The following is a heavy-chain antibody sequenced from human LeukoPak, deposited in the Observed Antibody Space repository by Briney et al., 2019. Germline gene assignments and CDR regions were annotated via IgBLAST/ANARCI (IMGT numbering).Heavy chain of an antibody. CDR1: GFTFSSYW. D-gene: IGHD5-12*01. J-gene: IGHJ4*02. Sequence: KTGGSLRLSCAASGFTFSSYWMSWVRQAPGKGLEWVANIKQDGSEKYYVDSVKGRFTISRDNAKNSLYLQMNSLRAEDTAVYYCAKVATARPFDYWGQGTLVTVSS. V-gene: IGHV3-7*03. CDR2: IKQDGSEK. CDR3: AKVATARPFDY.